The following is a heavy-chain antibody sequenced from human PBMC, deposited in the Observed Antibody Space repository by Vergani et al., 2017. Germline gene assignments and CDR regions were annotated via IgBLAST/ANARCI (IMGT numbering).Heavy chain of an antibody. CDR2: IRSKAYGGTT. Sequence: EVQLVESGGGLVQPGRSLRLSCTASGFTFGDYAMSWVRQAPGKGLEWVGFIRSKAYGGTTEYDASVKGRFTISRDDSKSIAYLQMNSLKTEDTAVYYYTRELAKWFGESTYGTDAFDIWGQGTMVTVSS. CDR3: TRELAKWFGESTYGTDAFDI. CDR1: GFTFGDYA. V-gene: IGHV3-49*04. D-gene: IGHD3-10*01. J-gene: IGHJ3*02.